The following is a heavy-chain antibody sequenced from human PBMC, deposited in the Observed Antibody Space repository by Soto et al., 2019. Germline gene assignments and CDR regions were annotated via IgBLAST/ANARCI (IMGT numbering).Heavy chain of an antibody. CDR3: ARYKSNYYYGMDV. V-gene: IGHV4-39*07. J-gene: IGHJ6*02. CDR1: GGSISTNGCY. D-gene: IGHD1-20*01. Sequence: TLSLTCTVSGGSISTNGCYWGWLRQPPGKGLEWIGNIYYSGITNYNPSLKSRVTISVDTSKNQFSLKLSSVTAADTAVYYCARYKSNYYYGMDVWGQGTTVTVSS. CDR2: IYYSGIT.